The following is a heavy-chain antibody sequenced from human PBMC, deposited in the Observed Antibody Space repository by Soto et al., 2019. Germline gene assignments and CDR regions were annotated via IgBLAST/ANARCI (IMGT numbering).Heavy chain of an antibody. CDR3: ARDIVVVPAAIPPGPPYYGMDV. J-gene: IGHJ6*02. Sequence: ASVKVSCKASGYTFTGYYMHWVRQAPGQGXEWMGWINPNSGGTNYAQKFQGWVTMTRDTSISTAYMELSRLRSDDTAVYYCARDIVVVPAAIPPGPPYYGMDVWGQGPTVTVSS. V-gene: IGHV1-2*04. CDR1: GYTFTGYY. D-gene: IGHD2-2*02. CDR2: INPNSGGT.